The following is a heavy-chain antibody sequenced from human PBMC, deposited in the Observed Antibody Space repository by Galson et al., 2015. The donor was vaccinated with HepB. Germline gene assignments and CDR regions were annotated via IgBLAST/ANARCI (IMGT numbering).Heavy chain of an antibody. Sequence: SETLSLTCAVSGDSISSSSWWSWVRQPPGKGLEWLAGIYHTGGAIYKPSLKSRVTISVEKSKNQFFLKGTPMTPADTAVYYCARVNWSRGHSNVAVAGTFGSLDYWGQGALVTVSS. D-gene: IGHD6-19*01. J-gene: IGHJ4*02. CDR2: IYHTGGA. V-gene: IGHV4-4*02. CDR1: GDSISSSSW. CDR3: ARVNWSRGHSNVAVAGTFGSLDY.